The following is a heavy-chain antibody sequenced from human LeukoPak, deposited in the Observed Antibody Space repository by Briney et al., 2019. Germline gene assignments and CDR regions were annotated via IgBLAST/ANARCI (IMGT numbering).Heavy chain of an antibody. V-gene: IGHV3-23*01. CDR3: AIDHIRRDRYIDFDY. CDR1: GLTLSSYA. J-gene: IGHJ4*02. Sequence: PGGSLRLSCAASGLTLSSYAMSWVRQAPGKGGEWVSHISDSGTGTYYADSVKGRFTISRDNPKNTLFLKINSLSAEDTAVYYCAIDHIRRDRYIDFDYGGQRTLVTVSS. CDR2: ISDSGTGT. D-gene: IGHD5-24*01.